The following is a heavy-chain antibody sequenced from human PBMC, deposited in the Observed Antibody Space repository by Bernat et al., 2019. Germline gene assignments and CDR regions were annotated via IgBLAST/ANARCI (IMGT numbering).Heavy chain of an antibody. CDR1: GFTFSSYW. CDR3: AGGTLTGYYPYYYYGMDV. J-gene: IGHJ6*02. D-gene: IGHD3-9*01. V-gene: IGHV3-74*01. Sequence: EVQLVESGGGLVQPGGSLRLSCVASGFTFSSYWMHWVRQAPGKGLVWVSRIHTDGSSTGYADSVKGRFTISRDNAKNTLYLQMNSLRAEDTAVYYCAGGTLTGYYPYYYYGMDVWGQGTTVTVSS. CDR2: IHTDGSST.